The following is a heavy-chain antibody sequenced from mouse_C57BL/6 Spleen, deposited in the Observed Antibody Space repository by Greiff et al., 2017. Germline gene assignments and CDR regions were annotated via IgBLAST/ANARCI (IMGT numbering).Heavy chain of an antibody. J-gene: IGHJ2*01. V-gene: IGHV1-64*01. CDR3: AWEGSCFAY. Sequence: QVQLQQPGAELVKPGASVTLSCKASGYTFNSYWMHWVKQRPGQGLEWIGMIHPNSGSTNYNEKFKSKATLTVDTSSSTAYMQLSSLTSEDSAVYYCAWEGSCFAYWGQGTTLTVSS. D-gene: IGHD1-1*02. CDR1: GYTFNSYW. CDR2: IHPNSGST.